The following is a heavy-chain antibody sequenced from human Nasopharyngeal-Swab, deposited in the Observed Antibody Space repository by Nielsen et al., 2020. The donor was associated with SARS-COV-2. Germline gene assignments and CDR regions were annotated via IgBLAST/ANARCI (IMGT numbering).Heavy chain of an antibody. Sequence: SETLSLTCSVSGASISSVGYYWSWIRQPPGKGLEWIGYIYYSGSTNYNPSLKSRVTISVDTSKNQFSLELSSVTAADTAVYYCARIYCSTTSCSNFDYWGQGTLVTVSS. CDR3: ARIYCSTTSCSNFDY. V-gene: IGHV4-61*08. CDR2: IYYSGST. CDR1: GASISSVGYY. J-gene: IGHJ4*02. D-gene: IGHD2-2*01.